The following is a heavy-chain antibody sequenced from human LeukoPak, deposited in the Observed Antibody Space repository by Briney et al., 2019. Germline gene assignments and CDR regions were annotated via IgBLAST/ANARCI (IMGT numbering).Heavy chain of an antibody. CDR2: IKQDGSEK. J-gene: IGHJ6*03. Sequence: PGGSLRLSCAASGFTFSSYWMSWVRQAPGKGLEWVANIKQDGSEKYYVDSVKGRFTISRDNAKNSLYLQMNSLRAEDTAVYYCARRGYSYGWVSYYYYYMDVWGKGTTVTVSS. V-gene: IGHV3-7*01. CDR1: GFTFSSYW. CDR3: ARRGYSYGWVSYYYYYMDV. D-gene: IGHD5-18*01.